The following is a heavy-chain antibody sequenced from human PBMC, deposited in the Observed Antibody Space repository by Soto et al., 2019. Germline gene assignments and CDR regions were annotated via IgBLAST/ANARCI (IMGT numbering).Heavy chain of an antibody. CDR1: GFTLSSYW. J-gene: IGHJ3*02. V-gene: IGHV3-7*01. D-gene: IGHD3-9*01. CDR2: IKQDGSEK. CDR3: AARNYDLLTGSAFDI. Sequence: PGGSLRLSCAASGFTLSSYWMSWVRQAPGKGLEWVANIKQDGSEKYYVDSVKGRFTISRDNAKNSLYLQMNSLRAEDTAVYYCAARNYDLLTGSAFDIWGQGTMVTVSS.